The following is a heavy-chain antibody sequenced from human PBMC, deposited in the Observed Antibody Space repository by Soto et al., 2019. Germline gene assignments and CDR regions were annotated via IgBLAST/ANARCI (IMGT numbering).Heavy chain of an antibody. J-gene: IGHJ3*02. V-gene: IGHV4-59*01. CDR1: GGSLSSYY. D-gene: IGHD6-19*01. CDR3: SRERGAVASTADAFDI. Sequence: SETLSLTCTVSGGSLSSYYWSWIRQPPGKGLEWIGYIYYSGSTNYNPSLKSRVTISVDTSKNQFSLKLSSVTAADTAVYYCSRERGAVASTADAFDIWGQGTMVTVSS. CDR2: IYYSGST.